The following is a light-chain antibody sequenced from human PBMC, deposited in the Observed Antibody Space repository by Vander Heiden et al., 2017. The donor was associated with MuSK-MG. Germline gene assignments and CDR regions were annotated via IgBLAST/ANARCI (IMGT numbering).Light chain of an antibody. CDR1: QSVSNY. CDR3: QQRYSRPLT. V-gene: IGKV3-11*01. Sequence: EVILTQSPATLSLSPGQRATLSCRASQSVSNYLAWYQQKPGQSPRLLIFDASNRATGIPARFTGSGSGTDFTLTISSLGPEDFATYYCQQRYSRPLTFGPGTRVDF. J-gene: IGKJ3*01. CDR2: DAS.